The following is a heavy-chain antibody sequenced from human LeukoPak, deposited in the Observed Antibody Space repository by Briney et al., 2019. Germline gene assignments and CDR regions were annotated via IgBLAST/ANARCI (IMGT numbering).Heavy chain of an antibody. CDR1: GGTFSSYA. Sequence: GASVKVSCKASGGTFSSYAISWVRQAPGQGLEWMGGIIPIFGTANYAQKFQGRVTITADESTSTAHMELSSLRSEDTAVYYCARGGVGATNAFDIWGQGTMVTVSS. D-gene: IGHD1-26*01. CDR3: ARGGVGATNAFDI. J-gene: IGHJ3*02. V-gene: IGHV1-69*13. CDR2: IIPIFGTA.